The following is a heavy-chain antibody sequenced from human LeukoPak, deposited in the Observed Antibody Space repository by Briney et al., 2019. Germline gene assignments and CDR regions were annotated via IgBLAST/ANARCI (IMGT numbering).Heavy chain of an antibody. V-gene: IGHV4-59*01. J-gene: IGHJ5*02. CDR3: AREGVGTSLNGGLWFDP. Sequence: SETLSLTCTVSGGSISSYYWSWIRQPPGKGLEWIGYIYYSGSTNYNPSLKSRLTISVDTSKNQFSLKLSSETAADTAVYYCAREGVGTSLNGGLWFDPWGQGTLVTVSS. D-gene: IGHD2-2*01. CDR2: IYYSGST. CDR1: GGSISSYY.